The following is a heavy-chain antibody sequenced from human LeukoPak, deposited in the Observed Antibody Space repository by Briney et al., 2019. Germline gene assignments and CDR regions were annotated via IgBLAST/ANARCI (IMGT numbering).Heavy chain of an antibody. V-gene: IGHV3-23*01. CDR1: GFTFSNYA. D-gene: IGHD3-16*02. J-gene: IGHJ4*02. CDR2: ISGSGGSI. CDR3: AKTRRLGELSPSDY. Sequence: GGSLRLSCAASGFTFSNYAMNWVRQAPGKGLEWVSAISGSGGSIYYADSVKGRFTISRENSKNTLYLQMNSLRAEDTAVYYCAKTRRLGELSPSDYWGQGTLVTVSS.